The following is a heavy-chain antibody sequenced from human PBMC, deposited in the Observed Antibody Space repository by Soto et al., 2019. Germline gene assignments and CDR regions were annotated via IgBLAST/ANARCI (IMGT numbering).Heavy chain of an antibody. CDR2: INPNSGGT. CDR1: GYTFTGYY. D-gene: IGHD3-10*01. Sequence: QVQLVQSGAEVKKPGASVKVSCKASGYTFTGYYMHWVRQAPGQGLEWMGWINPNSGGTNYAQKFQGWVTMTRDTSISTDYMALSRLRSDDTAVYYCARGRSFGELLSDDAFDIWGKGTMVTVSS. J-gene: IGHJ3*02. V-gene: IGHV1-2*04. CDR3: ARGRSFGELLSDDAFDI.